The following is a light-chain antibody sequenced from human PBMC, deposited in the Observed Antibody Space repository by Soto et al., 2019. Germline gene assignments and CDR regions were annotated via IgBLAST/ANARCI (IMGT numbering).Light chain of an antibody. J-gene: IGKJ1*01. CDR1: QSISAS. V-gene: IGKV1-5*03. Sequence: DIQMTQSPSTLSASVGDRVTITCRASQSISASLAWYQQKPGKAPKPLIYQASSVETGVPSRFSGSGSGTEFTITISSLQPDDFATYFCQHMATFGPGTKVEIK. CDR2: QAS. CDR3: QHMAT.